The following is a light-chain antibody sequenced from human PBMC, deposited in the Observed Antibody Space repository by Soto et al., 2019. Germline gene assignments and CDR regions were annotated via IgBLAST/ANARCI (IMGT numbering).Light chain of an antibody. CDR1: QSVSSSY. CDR2: GAS. V-gene: IGKV3-20*01. Sequence: EIVLTQSPGTLSLSPGERATLSCRASQSVSSSYLAWYQQKPGQAPRLLIYGASSRATDIPDRFSGSGSGTDFTLTIRRLEPEDFEVYYCKQYGSSPITFGQGTRLEI. J-gene: IGKJ5*01. CDR3: KQYGSSPIT.